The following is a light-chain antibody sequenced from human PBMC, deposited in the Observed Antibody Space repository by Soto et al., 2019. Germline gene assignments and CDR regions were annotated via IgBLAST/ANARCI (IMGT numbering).Light chain of an antibody. CDR3: QQYGRSPRVLFT. Sequence: EIVLTQSPGTLSLSPGERATLSCRASQSVYSSYLAWYQQKPGQAPRLLIYAASRRATGIPDRFSGSGSGTDFTLTISRLEPEDSAVYYCQQYGRSPRVLFTFGPGTKVEIK. V-gene: IGKV3-20*01. CDR2: AAS. J-gene: IGKJ3*01. CDR1: QSVYSSY.